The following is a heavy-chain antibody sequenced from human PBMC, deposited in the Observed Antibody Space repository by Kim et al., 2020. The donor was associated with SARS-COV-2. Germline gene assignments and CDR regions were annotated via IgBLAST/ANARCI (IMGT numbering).Heavy chain of an antibody. V-gene: IGHV1-46*01. CDR3: ARDLVGIAVADHHDAFDI. J-gene: IGHJ3*02. CDR2: INPSGGST. CDR1: GYTFTSYY. D-gene: IGHD6-19*01. Sequence: ASVKVSCKASGYTFTSYYMHWVRQAPGQGLEWMGIINPSGGSTSYAQKFQGRVTMTRDTSTSTVYMELSSLRSEDTAVYYCARDLVGIAVADHHDAFDIWGQGTMVTVSS.